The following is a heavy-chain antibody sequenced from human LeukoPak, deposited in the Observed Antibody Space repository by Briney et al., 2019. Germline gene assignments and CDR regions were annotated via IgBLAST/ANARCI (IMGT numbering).Heavy chain of an antibody. CDR3: ARLGKLLWFGEFYDY. CDR2: IYYSGST. D-gene: IGHD3-10*01. V-gene: IGHV4-39*01. J-gene: IGHJ4*02. Sequence: SETLSLTCTVSGGSISSSSYYWGWIRQPPGKGLEWIGSIYYSGSTYYNPSLKSRVTISVDTSKNQFSLKLSSVTAADTAVYYCARLGKLLWFGEFYDYWGQGTLVTVSS. CDR1: GGSISSSSYY.